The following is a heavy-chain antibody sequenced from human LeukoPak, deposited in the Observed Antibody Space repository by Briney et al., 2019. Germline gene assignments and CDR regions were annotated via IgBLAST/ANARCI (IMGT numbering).Heavy chain of an antibody. CDR3: ARVMGEKDYGGTNYYYGMDV. V-gene: IGHV1-8*02. J-gene: IGHJ6*02. CDR1: GYTFNNFG. D-gene: IGHD4-23*01. CDR2: MNPNSGNT. Sequence: GASVEVSCKTSGYTFNNFGITWVRQAPGQGPEWMGWMNPNSGNTGYAQKFQGRVTMTRNTSISTAYMEVSSLRSEDTAVYYCARVMGEKDYGGTNYYYGMDVWGQGTTVTVSS.